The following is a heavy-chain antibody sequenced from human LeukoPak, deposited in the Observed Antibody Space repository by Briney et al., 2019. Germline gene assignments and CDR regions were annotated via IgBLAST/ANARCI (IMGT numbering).Heavy chain of an antibody. Sequence: PSETLSLTCTVSGASMTTYYWSWIRQPPGKGLEWVAYIYSSGSTNYNPSLKSRLTISIDTSKKQSSLKMSSVTAADTALYYCARLPAARLISGAFDIWGQGTMVTVSS. CDR2: IYSSGST. D-gene: IGHD1-20*01. CDR3: ARLPAARLISGAFDI. CDR1: GASMTTYY. J-gene: IGHJ3*02. V-gene: IGHV4-59*01.